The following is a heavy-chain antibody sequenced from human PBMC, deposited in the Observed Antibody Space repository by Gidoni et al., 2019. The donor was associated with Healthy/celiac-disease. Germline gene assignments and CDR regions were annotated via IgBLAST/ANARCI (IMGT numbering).Heavy chain of an antibody. D-gene: IGHD6-19*01. V-gene: IGHV5-10-1*03. Sequence: VQLVQSGAEVKKPGESLRISCQGSGYRFTSYWISWVRQMPGKGLEWMGRIDPSDSYTNYSPSFQGHVTISADKSISTAYLQWSSLKASDTAMYYCARSSVSSSGWYGNAFDIWGQGTMVTVSS. J-gene: IGHJ3*02. CDR2: IDPSDSYT. CDR1: GYRFTSYW. CDR3: ARSSVSSSGWYGNAFDI.